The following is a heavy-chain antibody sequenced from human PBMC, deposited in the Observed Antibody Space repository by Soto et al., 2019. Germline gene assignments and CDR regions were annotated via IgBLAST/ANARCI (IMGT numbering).Heavy chain of an antibody. CDR1: GGSISSDNYY. CDR2: IYYSGST. D-gene: IGHD3-22*01. CDR3: ASTSYFDNSGSAY. Sequence: LSLTCTVSGGSISSDNYYWSWIRQPPGKGLEWIGYIYYSGSTYYNPSLKSRVIISIDTSKNQFSLKLSSVTAADTAVYYCASTSYFDNSGSAYWGQGTLVTVSS. V-gene: IGHV4-30-4*01. J-gene: IGHJ4*02.